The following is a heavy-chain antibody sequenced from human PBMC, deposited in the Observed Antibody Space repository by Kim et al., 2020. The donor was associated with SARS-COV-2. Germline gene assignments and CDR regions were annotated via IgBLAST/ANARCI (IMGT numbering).Heavy chain of an antibody. V-gene: IGHV4-34*01. CDR3: ARIPRYYYYYYMDV. Sequence: NPSLKRRVTISGDTAKNQFSLKLSSVTAADTAVYYCARIPRYYYYYYMDVWGKGTTVTVSS. J-gene: IGHJ6*03.